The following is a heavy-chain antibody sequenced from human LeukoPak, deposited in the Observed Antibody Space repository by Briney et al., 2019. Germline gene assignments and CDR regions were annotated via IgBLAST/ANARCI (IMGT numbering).Heavy chain of an antibody. D-gene: IGHD3-22*01. Sequence: GGSLRLSCAASGFTFSDYYMSWIRQAPGKGLEWVSYISSSGSFIYYADSVKGRFTISRHNPKNSLYLHMNSLRAEDTALYYCAREPYYDSSGYSPDYWGQGTLVTVSS. CDR1: GFTFSDYY. V-gene: IGHV3-11*04. J-gene: IGHJ4*02. CDR3: AREPYYDSSGYSPDY. CDR2: ISSSGSFI.